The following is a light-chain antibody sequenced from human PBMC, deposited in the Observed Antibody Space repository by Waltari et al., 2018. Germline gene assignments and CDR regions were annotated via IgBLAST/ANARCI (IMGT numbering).Light chain of an antibody. V-gene: IGKV1-5*03. Sequence: EIQMPQYPSTLPASVGDRVTITCRASQYVKNNLAWFQQKPGKAPKVLIHKAARLESGVPSRFSGSGFGTEFILSISSLQPDDFATYYCQEYDSLPITFGGGTKVEIK. CDR3: QEYDSLPIT. CDR1: QYVKNN. CDR2: KAA. J-gene: IGKJ4*01.